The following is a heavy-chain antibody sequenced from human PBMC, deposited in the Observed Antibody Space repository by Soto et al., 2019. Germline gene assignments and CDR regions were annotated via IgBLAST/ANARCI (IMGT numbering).Heavy chain of an antibody. V-gene: IGHV1-18*04. Sequence: GASVKVSCKASGYSFNTYGISWVRQAPGQGLEWMGWISAYNGVTNYAQNVQGRVTVTTDTSTSTAYMELRSLRSDDTAVYYCAREVHYYDSSGLDYCGQGPPVPVSS. CDR1: GYSFNTYG. CDR2: ISAYNGVT. J-gene: IGHJ4*02. CDR3: AREVHYYDSSGLDY. D-gene: IGHD3-22*01.